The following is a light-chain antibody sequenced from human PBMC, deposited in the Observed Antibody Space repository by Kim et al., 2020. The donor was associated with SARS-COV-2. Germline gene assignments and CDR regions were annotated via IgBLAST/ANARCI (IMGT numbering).Light chain of an antibody. J-gene: IGLJ1*01. CDR3: SSYTSSSTQV. CDR1: SSDVGGYNY. CDR2: DVS. Sequence: GQSITNSCTGTSSDVGGYNYVSWYQQHPGKAPKLMIYDVSNRPSGVSNRFSGSKSGNTASLTISGLQAEDEADYYCSSYTSSSTQVFGTGTKVSVL. V-gene: IGLV2-14*03.